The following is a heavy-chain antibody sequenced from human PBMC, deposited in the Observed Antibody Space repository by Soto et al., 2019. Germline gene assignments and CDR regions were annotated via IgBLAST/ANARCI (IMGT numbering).Heavy chain of an antibody. CDR1: GGSISSSSYY. V-gene: IGHV4-39*07. CDR3: AREGSYSGYDLGWFDP. J-gene: IGHJ5*02. D-gene: IGHD5-12*01. Sequence: PSETLSLTCTVSGGSISSSSYYWGWIRQPPGKGLEWIGSIYYSGSTYYNPSLKSRVTISVDTSKNQFSLKLSSVTAADTAVYYCAREGSYSGYDLGWFDPWGQGTLVTVSS. CDR2: IYYSGST.